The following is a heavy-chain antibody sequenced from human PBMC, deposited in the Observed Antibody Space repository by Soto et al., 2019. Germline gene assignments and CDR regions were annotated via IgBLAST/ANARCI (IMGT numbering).Heavy chain of an antibody. CDR1: GYTFTSYA. D-gene: IGHD2-15*01. CDR3: ARQRPREGVVVVAGIDS. CDR2: INAGNGNT. V-gene: IGHV1-3*01. Sequence: GASVKVSCKASGYTFTSYAMHWVRQAPGQRLEWMGWINAGNGNTKYSQKFQGRVTITRDTSASTAYMELSSLRSEDTAVYYCARQRPREGVVVVAGIDSWGQGTLVTVSS. J-gene: IGHJ4*02.